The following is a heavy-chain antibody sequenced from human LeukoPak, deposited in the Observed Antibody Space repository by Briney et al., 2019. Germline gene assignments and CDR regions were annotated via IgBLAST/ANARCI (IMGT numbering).Heavy chain of an antibody. D-gene: IGHD6-19*01. CDR3: ARSVPGEQWLDQFLEDY. J-gene: IGHJ4*02. CDR2: INHSGST. V-gene: IGHV4-34*01. CDR1: GGSFSGYY. Sequence: PSETLSLTCAGYGGSFSGYYWSWIRQPPGKGPEWIGEINHSGSTNYNPSLKRRVTISVDTSKNQFSLKLSSVTAADTAVYYCARSVPGEQWLDQFLEDYWGQGTLVTVSS.